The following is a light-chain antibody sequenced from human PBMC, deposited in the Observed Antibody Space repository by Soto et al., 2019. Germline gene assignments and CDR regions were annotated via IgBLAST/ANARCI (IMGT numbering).Light chain of an antibody. CDR2: DNS. Sequence: QLVLTQPPSVSAAPGQKVTIACSGSSLNIGSNHVSWYQLLPGTAPKLLIYDNSERPSGIPDRFSGSKSGTSATLGITGLQTGDEADYYCGTWDSSLSAAVFGGGTQLTVL. J-gene: IGLJ7*01. V-gene: IGLV1-51*01. CDR1: SLNIGSNH. CDR3: GTWDSSLSAAV.